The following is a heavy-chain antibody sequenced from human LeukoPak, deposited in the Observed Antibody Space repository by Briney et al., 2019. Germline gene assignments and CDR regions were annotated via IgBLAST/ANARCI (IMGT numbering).Heavy chain of an antibody. CDR3: ARGDGYNFHYFDY. D-gene: IGHD5-24*01. Sequence: ASVKVSCKASGYTFTGYYIHWVRQAPGQGLEWMGWINPNIGGTNYAQKFQGRVTMTRDTSINTAYMDLSSLTSDDTAVYYCARGDGYNFHYFDYWGQGTLVTVSS. CDR1: GYTFTGYY. J-gene: IGHJ4*02. CDR2: INPNIGGT. V-gene: IGHV1-2*02.